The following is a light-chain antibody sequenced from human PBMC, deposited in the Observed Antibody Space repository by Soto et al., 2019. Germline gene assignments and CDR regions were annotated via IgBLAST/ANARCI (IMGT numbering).Light chain of an antibody. CDR1: SSNNGAGYD. V-gene: IGLV1-40*01. CDR2: GNS. Sequence: QSVLTQPPSVTGVPGQRVAISCTGSSSNNGAGYDVHWYQQLPGTAPKLLIYGNSNRPSGVPDRFSGSKSGTSASLAITGLQAEDEADYYCQSYDSSLSGSVFGGGTKVTVL. J-gene: IGLJ3*02. CDR3: QSYDSSLSGSV.